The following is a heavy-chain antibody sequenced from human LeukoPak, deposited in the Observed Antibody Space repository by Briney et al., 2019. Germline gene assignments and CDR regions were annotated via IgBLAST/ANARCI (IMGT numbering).Heavy chain of an antibody. Sequence: GASVKVSCKASGYTFTSYGISWVRQAPGQGLEWMGWMNPNSGNTGYAQKFQGRVTMTRDTSITTAYMELSSLRSEDTGIYYCVRGPHTSGWPQEYYWGQGTLVAVSS. D-gene: IGHD6-19*01. CDR3: VRGPHTSGWPQEYY. CDR2: MNPNSGNT. J-gene: IGHJ4*02. CDR1: GYTFTSYG. V-gene: IGHV1-8*02.